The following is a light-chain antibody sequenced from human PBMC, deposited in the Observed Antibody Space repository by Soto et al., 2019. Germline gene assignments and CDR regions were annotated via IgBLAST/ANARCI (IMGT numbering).Light chain of an antibody. CDR1: QGISSY. CDR2: ASS. CDR3: QQLNSYPRT. V-gene: IGKV1-9*01. Sequence: DIQLTQSPSFLSASVRDRVTITFRASQGISSYLAWYQQKPGKAPKLLIYASSTLQSGVPSRFSGSGSGTEFTLTISSLQPEDFATYYCQQLNSYPRTFGGGTKVDI. J-gene: IGKJ4*01.